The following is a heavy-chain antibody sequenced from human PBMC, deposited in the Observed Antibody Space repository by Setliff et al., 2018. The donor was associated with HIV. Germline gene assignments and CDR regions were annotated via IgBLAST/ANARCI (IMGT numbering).Heavy chain of an antibody. D-gene: IGHD3-22*01. CDR3: AGGYYYYDSSGRYYGMDV. V-gene: IGHV1-46*01. Sequence: ASVKVSCKASGYTFTSDYIHWVRQAPGQGLEWMGIINPAGNPTGYAQKFQGRLTMTRDTSTNPVYMELSSLRSEDTAVYYCAGGYYYYDSSGRYYGMDVWGQGTTVTVSS. CDR1: GYTFTSDY. J-gene: IGHJ6*02. CDR2: INPAGNPT.